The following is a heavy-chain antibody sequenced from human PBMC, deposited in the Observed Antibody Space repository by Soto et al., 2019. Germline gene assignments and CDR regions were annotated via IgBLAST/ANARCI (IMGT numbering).Heavy chain of an antibody. D-gene: IGHD6-19*01. CDR1: GYTFIDYY. J-gene: IGHJ4*02. CDR2: ISPKSGGT. Sequence: QVQLVQSGAEVKKPGASVKVSCEASGYTFIDYYMHWVRQAPGQGCEWMGRISPKSGGTNYAQKFQGRVTMTWDTSLNTAYMELSSLMSEDTAVYYCARPPGYISGWYYFDLWGQGTLVTVSS. V-gene: IGHV1-2*02. CDR3: ARPPGYISGWYYFDL.